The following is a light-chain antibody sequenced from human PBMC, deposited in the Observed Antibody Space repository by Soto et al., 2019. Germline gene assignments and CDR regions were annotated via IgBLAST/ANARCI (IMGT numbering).Light chain of an antibody. CDR3: QKYDHWPDMYT. Sequence: EMVMTQSPATLSVSPGERVIVSCRASRSVGTTLAWYQQKPGQAPRLLIYGASTRATGIPARFSGSGSGTDFTLTISSLQSEDFAVYYCQKYDHWPDMYTFGQGTTLEIK. J-gene: IGKJ2*01. CDR2: GAS. V-gene: IGKV3-15*01. CDR1: RSVGTT.